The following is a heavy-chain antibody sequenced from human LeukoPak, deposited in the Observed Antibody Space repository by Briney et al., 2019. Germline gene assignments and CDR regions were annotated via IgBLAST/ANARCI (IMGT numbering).Heavy chain of an antibody. Sequence: PGGSLRLSCAASGFTFSSYAMSWVRQAPGKGLEWVSAISGSGGSTYYADSVRGRFTISRDNSKNTLYLQMNSLRAEDTAVYYCAKGGGYSLDAFDIWGQGTMVTVSS. CDR2: ISGSGGST. V-gene: IGHV3-23*01. CDR3: AKGGGYSLDAFDI. D-gene: IGHD5-12*01. J-gene: IGHJ3*02. CDR1: GFTFSSYA.